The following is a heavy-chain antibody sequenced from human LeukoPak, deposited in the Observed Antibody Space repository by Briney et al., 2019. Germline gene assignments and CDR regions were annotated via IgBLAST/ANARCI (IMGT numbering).Heavy chain of an antibody. Sequence: RGSLRLSCAASGFTFSSYAMNWVRQAPGKGLEWVSVISGSGGSTYYADSVKGRFTISRDNSKNTLYLQMNSLRAEDTAVYYCAKGYCSSTSCPCDYWGQGTLVTVSS. D-gene: IGHD2-2*01. CDR3: AKGYCSSTSCPCDY. CDR2: ISGSGGST. V-gene: IGHV3-23*01. CDR1: GFTFSSYA. J-gene: IGHJ4*02.